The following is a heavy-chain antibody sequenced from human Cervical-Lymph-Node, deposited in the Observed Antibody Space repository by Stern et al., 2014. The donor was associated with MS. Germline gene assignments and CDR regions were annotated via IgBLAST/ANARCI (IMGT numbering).Heavy chain of an antibody. D-gene: IGHD2-15*01. CDR2: FDPEDGAT. Sequence: DQLVESGAEVKKPGASVKVSCKVSGYTLTELSMHWVRQAPGKGLEWMGGFDPEDGATIYAQKFQGRVTLTGDTSAHTAYMELSSLRSEDTAVYYCATDWEYCSGGSCYSVPLGYWGQGTLITVSS. V-gene: IGHV1-24*01. CDR1: GYTLTELS. J-gene: IGHJ4*02. CDR3: ATDWEYCSGGSCYSVPLGY.